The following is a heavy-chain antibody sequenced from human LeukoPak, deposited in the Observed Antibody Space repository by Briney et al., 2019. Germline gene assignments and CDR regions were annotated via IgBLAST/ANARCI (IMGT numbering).Heavy chain of an antibody. V-gene: IGHV3-23*01. D-gene: IGHD3-10*01. CDR2: ISGSGGST. J-gene: IGHJ6*02. CDR3: AKSQLLFVDHYYALDV. Sequence: GGSLRLSCAASGFTFSDHAMSWVRQAPGKGLEWVSAISGSGGSTFYADSVKGRFTFSRDNSKNTLYLQMHSLRAEDTAVYYCAKSQLLFVDHYYALDVWGQGTTVTVSS. CDR1: GFTFSDHA.